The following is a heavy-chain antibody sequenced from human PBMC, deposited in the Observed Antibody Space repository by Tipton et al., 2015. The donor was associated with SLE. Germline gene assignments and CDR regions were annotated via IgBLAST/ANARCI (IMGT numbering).Heavy chain of an antibody. CDR3: ARDHYGYNYYYVDV. J-gene: IGHJ6*03. CDR1: GGSIRSSSNY. CDR2: IYYSGST. Sequence: TLSLTCTVSGGSIRSSSNYWGWIRQSPGKGLEWIGNIYYSGSTYYNPSLKSRVTISVDTSNNQFSLNLNSVTAADTAVYYCARDHYGYNYYYVDVWGRGTTVTVSS. V-gene: IGHV4-39*07. D-gene: IGHD3-10*01.